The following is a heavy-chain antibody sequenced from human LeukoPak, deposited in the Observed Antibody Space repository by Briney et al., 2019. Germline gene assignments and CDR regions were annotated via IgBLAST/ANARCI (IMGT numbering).Heavy chain of an antibody. D-gene: IGHD6-13*01. Sequence: SETLSLTCTVSGYSISSGYYWGWIRQPPGKGLEWIGSIYPSGSTYYYPSLKSRVTISLDTSKNQFSLKLSSVTAADTAVYYCASPGSIAAADLLFDYWGQGTLVTVSS. CDR3: ASPGSIAAADLLFDY. CDR1: GYSISSGYY. J-gene: IGHJ4*02. CDR2: IYPSGST. V-gene: IGHV4-38-2*02.